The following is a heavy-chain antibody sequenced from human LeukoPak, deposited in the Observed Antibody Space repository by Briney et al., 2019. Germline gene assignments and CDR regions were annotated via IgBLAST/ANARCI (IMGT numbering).Heavy chain of an antibody. CDR3: ARDWNVVVPAAVAFDY. CDR1: GFTFSSYS. J-gene: IGHJ4*02. V-gene: IGHV3-21*01. Sequence: GGPLRLSCAASGFTFSSYSMNWVRQAPGKGLEWVSSISSSSSYIYCADSVKGRFTISRDNAKNSLYLQMNSLRAEDTAVYYCARDWNVVVPAAVAFDYWGQGTLVTVSS. D-gene: IGHD2-2*01. CDR2: ISSSSSYI.